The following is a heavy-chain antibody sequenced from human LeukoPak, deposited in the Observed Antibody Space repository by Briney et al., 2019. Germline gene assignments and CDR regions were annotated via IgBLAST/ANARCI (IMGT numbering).Heavy chain of an antibody. CDR3: ARGGYYRYFDY. CDR1: GGSFSGYY. D-gene: IGHD3-22*01. J-gene: IGHJ4*02. Sequence: SETLSLTCAVYGGSFSGYYWSWIRQPPGKGLEWIGEINHSGSTNCNPSLKSRVTISVDTSKNQFSLKLSSVTAADTAVYYCARGGYYRYFDYWGQGTLVTVSS. V-gene: IGHV4-34*01. CDR2: INHSGST.